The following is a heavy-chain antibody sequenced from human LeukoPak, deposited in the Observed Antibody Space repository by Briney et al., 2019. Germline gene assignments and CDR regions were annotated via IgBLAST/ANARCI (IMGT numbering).Heavy chain of an antibody. J-gene: IGHJ3*02. D-gene: IGHD3-16*01. Sequence: ASVKVSCKASGHALISWVRQAPGQGLEWMGWIGPYKRNANYAEKFQGRVTMTTDTSTSTAYMELRSLRSDDTAVYYCARDGASHDAFDIWGQGTMVTVSS. V-gene: IGHV1-18*01. CDR1: GHAL. CDR2: IGPYKRNA. CDR3: ARDGASHDAFDI.